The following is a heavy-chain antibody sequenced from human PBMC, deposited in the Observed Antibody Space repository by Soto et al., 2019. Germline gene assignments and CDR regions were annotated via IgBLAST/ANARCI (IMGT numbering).Heavy chain of an antibody. D-gene: IGHD3-16*02. Sequence: QVQLVESGGGVVQPGRSLRLSCAASGFTFSSYGMHWVRQAPGKGLEWVAVIWYDGSNKYYADSVKGRFTISRDNXKXXLYLQMNSLRAEDTAVYYCARGYDYVWGSYRHLGYWGQGTLVTVSS. J-gene: IGHJ4*02. CDR3: ARGYDYVWGSYRHLGY. V-gene: IGHV3-33*01. CDR2: IWYDGSNK. CDR1: GFTFSSYG.